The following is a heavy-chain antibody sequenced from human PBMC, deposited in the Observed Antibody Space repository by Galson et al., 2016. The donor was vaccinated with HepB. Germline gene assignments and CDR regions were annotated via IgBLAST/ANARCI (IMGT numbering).Heavy chain of an antibody. V-gene: IGHV3-73*01. CDR2: IRSKANSFAT. CDR3: TGSLKAYCGGKKCHTDYYYYGMDV. J-gene: IGHJ6*02. D-gene: IGHD2-21*01. CDR1: GFTFSGSS. Sequence: SLRLSCAASGFTFSGSSMHWVRQASGKGLEWVGHIRSKANSFATAYTASVKGRFNISRDDSKNTAYLQMSSLKTEDTAIYYCTGSLKAYCGGKKCHTDYYYYGMDVWGQGTTVIVSS.